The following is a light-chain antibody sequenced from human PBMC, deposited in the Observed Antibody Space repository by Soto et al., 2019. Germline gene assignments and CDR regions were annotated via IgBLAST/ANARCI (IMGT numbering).Light chain of an antibody. V-gene: IGKV1-6*02. CDR1: QGIGND. Sequence: AIQMAQSPSSLCASVGDRVTITCRASQGIGNDVGWFQQKPGKAPKLLIYAAATLQSGVPSRFSGSRSGTDFTLTISSLQPEDFATYYCLQDHNYPLTFGGGTKVEIK. CDR3: LQDHNYPLT. J-gene: IGKJ4*01. CDR2: AAA.